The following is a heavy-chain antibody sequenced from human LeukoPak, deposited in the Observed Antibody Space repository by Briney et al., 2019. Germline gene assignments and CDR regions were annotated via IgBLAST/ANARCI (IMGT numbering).Heavy chain of an antibody. Sequence: PGGSLRLSCAASGFTFSSYGMHWVRQAPGQGLEWMGIINPSGGSTSYAQKFQGRVTMTRDASTSTVYMELSSLRSEDTAVYYCARGPSIWLHQRYFDYWGQGTLVTVSS. V-gene: IGHV1-46*01. D-gene: IGHD5-24*01. J-gene: IGHJ4*02. CDR1: GFTFSSYG. CDR2: INPSGGST. CDR3: ARGPSIWLHQRYFDY.